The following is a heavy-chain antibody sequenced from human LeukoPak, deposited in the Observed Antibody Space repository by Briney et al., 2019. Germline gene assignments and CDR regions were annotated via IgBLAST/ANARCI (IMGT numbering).Heavy chain of an antibody. Sequence: SGGSLRLSCAASGFTVSSNYMSWVRQAPGKGLEWVSVIYSGGSTYYADSVKGRFTISRDNSKNTLYLQMNSLRAEDTAVYYCARGGRRYFDWLSSNNWFDPWGQGTLVTASS. D-gene: IGHD3-9*01. CDR3: ARGGRRYFDWLSSNNWFDP. CDR2: IYSGGST. V-gene: IGHV3-53*01. CDR1: GFTVSSNY. J-gene: IGHJ5*02.